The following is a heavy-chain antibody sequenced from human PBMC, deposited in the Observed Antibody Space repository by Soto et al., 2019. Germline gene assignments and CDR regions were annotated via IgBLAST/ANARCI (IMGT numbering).Heavy chain of an antibody. CDR3: AKDGKDSSSWYAYYYYGMDV. V-gene: IGHV3-23*01. D-gene: IGHD6-13*01. Sequence: GGSLRLSCAASGFTFSSYAMSWVRQAPGKGLEWVSAISGSGGSTYYADSVKGRFTISRDNSKNTLYLQMNSLRAEDTAVYYCAKDGKDSSSWYAYYYYGMDVWGQGTTVTVSS. CDR1: GFTFSSYA. CDR2: ISGSGGST. J-gene: IGHJ6*02.